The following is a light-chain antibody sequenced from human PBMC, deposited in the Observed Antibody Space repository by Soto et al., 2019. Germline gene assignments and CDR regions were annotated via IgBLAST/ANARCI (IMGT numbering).Light chain of an antibody. CDR1: ESISRDY. CDR3: QQYGGVPYT. J-gene: IGKJ2*01. CDR2: GAS. V-gene: IGKV3-20*01. Sequence: IVLTQSPGTLSLSPGQRAALSCRASESISRDYLAWYQQRLGQAPRLLIYGASSGATGIPDRFSGSGSGTHFTLTISRLEPEYFAIYYCQQYGGVPYTFGQGTKLEIK.